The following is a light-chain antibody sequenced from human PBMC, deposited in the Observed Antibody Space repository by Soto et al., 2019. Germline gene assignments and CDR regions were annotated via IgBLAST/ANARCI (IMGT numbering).Light chain of an antibody. CDR2: KAS. CDR1: QSINNW. Sequence: DVQMTQSPSTLSASVGDRVTITCRASQSINNWLAWYQQRPGKAPKLLIYKASTLETGVPSRFSGSGSGTEFTLTISSLQPDDFATYYCQQYNSYSRTFGQGTKVDIK. CDR3: QQYNSYSRT. J-gene: IGKJ1*01. V-gene: IGKV1-5*03.